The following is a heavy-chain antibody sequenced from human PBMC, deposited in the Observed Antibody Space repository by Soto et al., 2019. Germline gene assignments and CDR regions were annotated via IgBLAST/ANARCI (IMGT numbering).Heavy chain of an antibody. CDR3: EQGYYYDTSGYYDY. CDR2: ISGSGGST. D-gene: IGHD3-22*01. Sequence: HLGGSLRLSCAASRFSFSSYAMSWVRQGPGKGLEWFSAISGSGGSTYYADSVKGRFTISRDTSKNTLYLQMNSLRAEDTAVYYCEQGYYYDTSGYYDYWGHGTLVTASS. V-gene: IGHV3-23*01. J-gene: IGHJ4*01. CDR1: RFSFSSYA.